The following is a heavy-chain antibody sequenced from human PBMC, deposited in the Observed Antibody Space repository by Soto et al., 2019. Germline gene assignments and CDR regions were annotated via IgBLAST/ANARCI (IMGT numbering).Heavy chain of an antibody. D-gene: IGHD2-15*01. CDR1: GYTFTAYY. Sequence: ASVKVSCKAPGYTFTAYYMHWVRQAPGQGLEWMGWINPNSGGTNYAQKFQGRVTMTGDTSIDTAYMELSRLRSDDTAVYYCARRCCSGGGYFNFSSWGRGTQLTASS. CDR3: ARRCCSGGGYFNFSS. J-gene: IGHJ4*02. CDR2: INPNSGGT. V-gene: IGHV1-2*02.